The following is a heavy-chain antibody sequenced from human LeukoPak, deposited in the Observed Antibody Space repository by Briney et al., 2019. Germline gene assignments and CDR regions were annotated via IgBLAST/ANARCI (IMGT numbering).Heavy chain of an antibody. V-gene: IGHV3-23*01. CDR1: RFTFSSYA. Sequence: PPGGSLRLSCAASRFTFSSYAMSWVRQAPGKGLEWVSTISGSGGSTYYANSVKGRFTISRDNSKNTLYLQMNSLRAEDTAVYYCAKGIRYSSGPYDAFDIWGQGTMVTVSS. D-gene: IGHD6-19*01. CDR3: AKGIRYSSGPYDAFDI. J-gene: IGHJ3*02. CDR2: ISGSGGST.